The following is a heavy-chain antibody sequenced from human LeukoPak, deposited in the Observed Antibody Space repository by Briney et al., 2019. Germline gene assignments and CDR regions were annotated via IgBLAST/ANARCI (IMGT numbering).Heavy chain of an antibody. CDR2: IYYSGST. V-gene: IGHV4-39*01. CDR1: GGSISSSSYY. D-gene: IGHD3-3*01. Sequence: SETLSLTCTVSGGSISSSSYYWGWIRQPPGKGLEWIVSIYYSGSTYYNPSLKSRVTISVDTSKNQFSLKLSSVTAADTAVYYCARLDFGVVISGYYYMDVWGKGTTVTVSS. J-gene: IGHJ6*03. CDR3: ARLDFGVVISGYYYMDV.